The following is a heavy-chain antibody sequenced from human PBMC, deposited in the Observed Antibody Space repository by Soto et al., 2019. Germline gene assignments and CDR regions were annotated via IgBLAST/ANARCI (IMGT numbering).Heavy chain of an antibody. Sequence: QVQLVQSGAEVKKPGSSVKVSCKASGGTFSSHAISWVRQAPGQGLEWMGGIIPIFGTVDYAQYFQGRVTITADESTTTAYMELSSLRSEDTAVYYCVFYYDSSGYYDAFDIWGQGTMVTVSS. D-gene: IGHD3-22*01. V-gene: IGHV1-69*01. CDR1: GGTFSSHA. CDR3: VFYYDSSGYYDAFDI. CDR2: IIPIFGTV. J-gene: IGHJ3*02.